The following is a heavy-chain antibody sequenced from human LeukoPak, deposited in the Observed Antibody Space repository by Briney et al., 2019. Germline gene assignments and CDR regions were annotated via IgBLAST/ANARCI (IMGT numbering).Heavy chain of an antibody. D-gene: IGHD2-21*02. Sequence: ASVRVSCKASEDTFTGYYIHWVGQAPGQGLEWRGWVNPNNGVTENAQEFQGRVTMTRDTSLRTDYMERSSLRSEDTAVYYCASPSKGRCGGDCYDAFDIWGQGTMVTVSS. CDR2: VNPNNGVT. J-gene: IGHJ3*02. CDR3: ASPSKGRCGGDCYDAFDI. V-gene: IGHV1-2*02. CDR1: EDTFTGYY.